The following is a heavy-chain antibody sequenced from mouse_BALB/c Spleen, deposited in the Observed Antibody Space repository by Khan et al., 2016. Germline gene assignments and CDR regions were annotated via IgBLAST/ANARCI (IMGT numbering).Heavy chain of an antibody. Sequence: QVQLKESGPGLVAPSQSLSITCTVSGYSITGFAVNWVRQPPGKGLEWLGVIWGDGSTDYDSALKSRLSISKDDSTSQVFLKMNSLQTDDTARYYCASYDDYDGGFAYWGQGTLVTVSA. CDR3: ASYDDYDGGFAY. CDR1: GYSITGFA. D-gene: IGHD2-4*01. CDR2: IWGDGST. J-gene: IGHJ3*01. V-gene: IGHV2-6-7*01.